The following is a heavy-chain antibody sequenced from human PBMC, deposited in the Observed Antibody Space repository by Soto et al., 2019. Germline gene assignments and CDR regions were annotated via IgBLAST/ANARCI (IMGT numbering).Heavy chain of an antibody. J-gene: IGHJ4*02. D-gene: IGHD2-15*01. CDR1: GFTFSSYW. Sequence: PGGSLRLSCAASGFTFSSYWMSWVRQAPGKGLEWVANIKQDGSEKYYVDSVKGRFTISRDNAKNSLYLQINSLRAEDTAVYYCAKIPAEPQSTSGSVWYLDYWGQGTLVTVSS. CDR2: IKQDGSEK. CDR3: AKIPAEPQSTSGSVWYLDY. V-gene: IGHV3-7*03.